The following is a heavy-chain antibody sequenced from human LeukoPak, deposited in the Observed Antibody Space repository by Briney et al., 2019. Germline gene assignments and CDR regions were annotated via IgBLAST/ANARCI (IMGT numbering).Heavy chain of an antibody. V-gene: IGHV4-39*07. CDR2: IYNSGTT. D-gene: IGHD4-17*01. CDR3: ARHMTTVTTTDY. Sequence: PSETLSLTCIVSGGSISSSSYYWGWIRQPPGKGLEWIGSIYNSGTTHYNPSLKSRVTISIDTSKNQFSLKLSSVTAADTAVYYCARHMTTVTTTDYWGQGTLVTVSS. J-gene: IGHJ4*02. CDR1: GGSISSSSYY.